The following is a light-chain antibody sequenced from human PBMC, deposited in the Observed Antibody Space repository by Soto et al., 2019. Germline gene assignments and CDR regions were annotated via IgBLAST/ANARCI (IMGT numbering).Light chain of an antibody. CDR3: CSFAGSNSWV. J-gene: IGLJ3*02. CDR1: SSDVGGYNY. V-gene: IGLV2-14*01. CDR2: EVS. Sequence: ALTQPASVSGSPGQSITISCTGTSSDVGGYNYVSWYQQHPGKAPKLMIYEVSNRPSGVSNRFSGSKSGNTASLTISGLQAEDEADYYCCSFAGSNSWVFGGGTKLTVL.